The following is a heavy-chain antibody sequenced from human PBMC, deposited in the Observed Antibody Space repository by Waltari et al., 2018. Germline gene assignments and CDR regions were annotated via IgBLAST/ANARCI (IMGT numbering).Heavy chain of an antibody. CDR1: GYSFPTTW. J-gene: IGHJ4*02. CDR3: VVGSSFDY. V-gene: IGHV5-51*01. CDR2: IYPGDSDT. D-gene: IGHD3-10*01. Sequence: EVQVVQSGAEVKKPGESLKIPCEGSGYSFPTTWIGWVRQMPGKGLEWMGIIYPGDSDTRYSPSFQGQVTISADKSINTAYLQWSTMKASDTAMYYCVVGSSFDYWGQGTLVTVSS.